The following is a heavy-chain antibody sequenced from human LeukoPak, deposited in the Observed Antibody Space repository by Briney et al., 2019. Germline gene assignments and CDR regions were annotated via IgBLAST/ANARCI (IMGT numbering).Heavy chain of an antibody. CDR3: AKQWVDC. D-gene: IGHD1-26*01. V-gene: IGHV3-23*01. CDR2: ISESGDTT. J-gene: IGHJ4*02. Sequence: PGRSLRLSCAASGFTFSNYAMNWVRPAPGKGLEWVSSISESGDTTNYTDSVKGRLTISKDNAQNTLYLQLSTLRAEDTALYYCAKQWVDCWGQGTLVTVSS. CDR1: GFTFSNYA.